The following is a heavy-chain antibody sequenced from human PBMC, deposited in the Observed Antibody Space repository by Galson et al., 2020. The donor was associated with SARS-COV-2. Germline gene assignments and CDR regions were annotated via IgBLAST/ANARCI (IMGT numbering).Heavy chain of an antibody. Sequence: GGSLRLSCAPSGFSFSSYAMSWVRQAPGKGLEWVPVISGSGGTTYYADFVKGRFTSSRDNSKNTLYLQVDSLAAEDTAVYYCATPPPKTVLTSYSYYGLYGWGQGTTVTVSS. CDR3: ATPPPKTVLTSYSYYGLYG. D-gene: IGHD3-16*01. CDR2: ISGSGGTT. V-gene: IGHV3-23*01. CDR1: GFSFSSYA. J-gene: IGHJ6*02.